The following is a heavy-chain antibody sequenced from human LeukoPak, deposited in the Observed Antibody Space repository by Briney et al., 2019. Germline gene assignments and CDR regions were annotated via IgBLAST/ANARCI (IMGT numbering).Heavy chain of an antibody. V-gene: IGHV3-74*01. Sequence: GGSLRLSCAASGFSFSSSWMHWVRQVPGKGLEWVSRINDDETSTTYAESVKGRFTISRDNAKNSLYLQMNSLRAEDTAVYYCARDYGKSGRIDSSFGYWGQGSLVTVSS. CDR1: GFSFSSSW. CDR2: INDDETST. D-gene: IGHD6-13*01. CDR3: ARDYGKSGRIDSSFGY. J-gene: IGHJ4*02.